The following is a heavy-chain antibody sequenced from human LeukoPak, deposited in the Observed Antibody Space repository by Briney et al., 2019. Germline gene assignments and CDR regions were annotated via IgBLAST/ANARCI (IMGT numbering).Heavy chain of an antibody. CDR3: ARRAGAYSHPYDY. CDR2: IYSDNT. J-gene: IGHJ4*02. Sequence: GGSLRLSCTGSGFTFGDYAMTWVRQAPGKGLERVSFIYSDNTHYSDSVKGRFTISRDNSKNTLYLQMNSLRAEDTAVYYCARRAGAYSHPYDYWGQGTLVTVSS. V-gene: IGHV3-53*01. D-gene: IGHD4/OR15-4a*01. CDR1: GFTFGDYA.